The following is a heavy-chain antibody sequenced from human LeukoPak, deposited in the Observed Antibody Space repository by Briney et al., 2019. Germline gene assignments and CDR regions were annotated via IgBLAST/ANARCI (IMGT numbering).Heavy chain of an antibody. J-gene: IGHJ4*02. D-gene: IGHD5-12*01. CDR3: AGGIRGYSGYDYGGIDY. V-gene: IGHV4-39*01. CDR2: IYYSGST. CDR1: GGSISSSSYY. Sequence: KPSETLSLTCAVSGGSISSSSYYWGWIRQPPGKGLEWIGSIYYSGSTYYNPSLKSRVTISVDTSKNQFSLKLSSVTAADTAVYYCAGGIRGYSGYDYGGIDYWGQGTLVTVSS.